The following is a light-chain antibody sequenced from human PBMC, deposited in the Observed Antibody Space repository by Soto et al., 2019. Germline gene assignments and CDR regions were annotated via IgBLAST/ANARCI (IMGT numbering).Light chain of an antibody. Sequence: EIPLTQSPSFLSASVGDRATIXCRASQGNSSYLSWYQQKPGKAPKLLIYAESTVQSGVPSRFSGSGSRTQFTLTISSLQPVDFATYSSQHYNSYSEGFGQGTKVDI. CDR3: QHYNSYSEG. CDR2: AES. V-gene: IGKV1-9*01. CDR1: QGNSSY. J-gene: IGKJ1*01.